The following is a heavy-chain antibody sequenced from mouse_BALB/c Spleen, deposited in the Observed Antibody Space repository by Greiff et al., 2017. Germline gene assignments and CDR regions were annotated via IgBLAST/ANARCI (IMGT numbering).Heavy chain of an antibody. CDR3: ARLTAYYAMDY. CDR2: ISSGGSYT. Sequence: EVMLVESGGDLVKPGGSLELSCAASGFTFSSYGMSWVRQTPDKRLEWVATISSGGSYTYYPDSVKGRFTISRDNAKNTLYLQMSSLKSEDTAMYYCARLTAYYAMDYWGQGTSVTVSS. D-gene: IGHD4-1*01. CDR1: GFTFSSYG. V-gene: IGHV5-6*01. J-gene: IGHJ4*01.